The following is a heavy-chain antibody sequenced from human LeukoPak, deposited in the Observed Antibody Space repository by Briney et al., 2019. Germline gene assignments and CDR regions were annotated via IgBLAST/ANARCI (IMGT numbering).Heavy chain of an antibody. Sequence: PSETLSLTCAVYGGSFSGYYWSWIRQPPGKGLEWIGEINHSGSTNYNPSLKSRVTISVDTSKNQFSLKLSSVTAADTAVYYCARGPAMVFWGQGTLVTVSS. V-gene: IGHV4-34*01. D-gene: IGHD5-18*01. CDR3: ARGPAMVF. CDR2: INHSGST. CDR1: GGSFSGYY. J-gene: IGHJ4*02.